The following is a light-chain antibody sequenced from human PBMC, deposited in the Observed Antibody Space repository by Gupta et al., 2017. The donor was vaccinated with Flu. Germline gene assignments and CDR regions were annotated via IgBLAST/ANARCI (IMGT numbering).Light chain of an antibody. CDR1: SSNIGGHY. CDR2: GDH. CDR3: SAWDDSLNGLL. J-gene: IGLJ2*01. V-gene: IGLV1-44*01. Sequence: QSVLTQPPSASGTPGQGITISCSGSSSNIGGHYVNWYQQLPGAAPTVRIYGDHQRPSGVPDRFSGSKSGTSASLAISGLQSEDEADYYCSAWDDSLNGLLFGGGTQLTVL.